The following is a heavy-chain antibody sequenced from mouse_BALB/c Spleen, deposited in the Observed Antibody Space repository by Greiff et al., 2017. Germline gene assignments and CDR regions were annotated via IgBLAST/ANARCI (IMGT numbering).Heavy chain of an antibody. CDR3: ARGLGAMDY. Sequence: EVKLQQSGGGLVKPGGSLKLSCAASGFTFSDYYMYWVRQTPEKRLEWVATISDGGSYTYYPDSVKGRFTISRDNAKNNLYLQMSSLKSEDTAMYYCARGLGAMDYWGQGTSVTVSS. J-gene: IGHJ4*01. CDR2: ISDGGSYT. D-gene: IGHD3-3*01. CDR1: GFTFSDYY. V-gene: IGHV5-4*02.